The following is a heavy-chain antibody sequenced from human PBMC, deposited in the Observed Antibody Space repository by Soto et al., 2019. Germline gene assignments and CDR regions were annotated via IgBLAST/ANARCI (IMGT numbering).Heavy chain of an antibody. CDR1: GFTFSSYA. D-gene: IGHD3-22*01. J-gene: IGHJ4*02. CDR3: ATDYYDSSGYDY. V-gene: IGHV3-30-3*01. CDR2: ISYDGSNK. Sequence: GGSLRLSCAASGFTFSSYAMHWVRQAPGKGLEWVEVISYDGSNKYYADSVKGRFKISRDNSKNTLYLQMNSLRAEDTAVYYCATDYYDSSGYDYWGQGTLVTVSS.